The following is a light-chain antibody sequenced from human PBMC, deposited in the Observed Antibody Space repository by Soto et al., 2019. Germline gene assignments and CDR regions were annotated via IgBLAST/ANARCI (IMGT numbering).Light chain of an antibody. J-gene: IGKJ4*01. CDR3: QQYESSPRLT. CDR2: GAS. V-gene: IGKV3-20*01. Sequence: EIVLTQSPGTLSLSPGERATLSCRASRSVTSNYLAWYQQKPGQAPRLLIYGASSRATGIPDRFSGSGSGTDFTLTISRLESEDFAVYYCQQYESSPRLTFGGGTKVEIK. CDR1: RSVTSNY.